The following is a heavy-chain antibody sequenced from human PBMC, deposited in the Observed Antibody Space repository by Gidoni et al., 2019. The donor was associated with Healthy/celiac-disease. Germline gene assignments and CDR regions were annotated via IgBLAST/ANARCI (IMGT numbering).Heavy chain of an antibody. CDR2: IIPIFGTA. D-gene: IGHD2-21*02. J-gene: IGHJ4*02. CDR3: ARAYCGGDCYFDY. Sequence: QVQLVQSGAAVKKPGSSVKVSCKAFGGTFSSYAISWVRQAPGQGLEWMGGIIPIFGTANYAQKFQGRVTITADESTSTAYMELSSLRSEDTAVYYCARAYCGGDCYFDYWGQGTLVTVSS. CDR1: GGTFSSYA. V-gene: IGHV1-69*01.